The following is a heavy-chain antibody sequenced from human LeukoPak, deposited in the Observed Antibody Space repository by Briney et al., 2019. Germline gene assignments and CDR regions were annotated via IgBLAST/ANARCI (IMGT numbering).Heavy chain of an antibody. CDR1: GFTFDDYA. D-gene: IGHD4-11*01. CDR2: IRWNSGSV. J-gene: IGHJ6*03. CDR3: AKSVTTAAYYYYYMDV. V-gene: IGHV3-9*01. Sequence: GRSLRLSCAASGFTFDDYAMHWVRQAPGKGLEWVSSIRWNSGSVGYAGSVKGRFTISRENAKNSLYLQMNSLTAEDTALYYCAKSVTTAAYYYYYMDVWGKGTTVTVSS.